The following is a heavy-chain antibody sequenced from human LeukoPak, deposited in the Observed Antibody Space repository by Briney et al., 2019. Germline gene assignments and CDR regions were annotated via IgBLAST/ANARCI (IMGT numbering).Heavy chain of an antibody. CDR3: ASIYAGGFDY. CDR2: IYTSGST. V-gene: IGHV4-61*02. Sequence: SETLSLTCNVSGGSISSGSYYWSWIRQPAGKGLEWIGRIYTSGSTNYNPSLKSRVTISVDTSKNQFSLKLSAVTAADTSVYYCASIYAGGFDYWGQGTLVTVSS. D-gene: IGHD5/OR15-5a*01. CDR1: GGSISSGSYY. J-gene: IGHJ4*02.